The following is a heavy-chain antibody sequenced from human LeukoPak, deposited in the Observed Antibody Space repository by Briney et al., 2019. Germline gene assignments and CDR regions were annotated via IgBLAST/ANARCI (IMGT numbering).Heavy chain of an antibody. CDR1: GLTFSRYW. CDR3: ARDLSGVTGYTYGRGIDY. Sequence: GGSLRLSCAASGLTFSRYWMSSVRQAPGQGLECVANIKKDRGERDYVDSVTGRFTIARDNAKTSLYLQMNSLRAEDTAVYYCARDLSGVTGYTYGRGIDYWGQGTLVTVSS. V-gene: IGHV3-7*01. D-gene: IGHD5-18*01. J-gene: IGHJ4*02. CDR2: IKKDRGER.